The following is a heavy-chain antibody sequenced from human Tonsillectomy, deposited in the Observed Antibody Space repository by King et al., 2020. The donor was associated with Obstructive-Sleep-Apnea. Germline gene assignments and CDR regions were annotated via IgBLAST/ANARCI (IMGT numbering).Heavy chain of an antibody. J-gene: IGHJ4*02. CDR3: TRHAEGSYSLTHFDY. V-gene: IGHV3-73*01. D-gene: IGHD1-26*01. Sequence: VQLVESGGGLVQPGGSLKLSCAASGFTFSGSAMHWVRQASGKGLEWVGRIRSKANSYATAYPASVKGRFTISRDDSKNTAYLQMNSLKTEDTAVYYCTRHAEGSYSLTHFDYWGQGTLVTVSS. CDR1: GFTFSGSA. CDR2: IRSKANSYAT.